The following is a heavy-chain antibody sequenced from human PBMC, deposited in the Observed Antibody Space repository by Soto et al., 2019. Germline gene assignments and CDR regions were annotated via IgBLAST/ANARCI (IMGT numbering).Heavy chain of an antibody. CDR3: ARDSSGYSGYDNPYFHYGMDV. Sequence: GGSLRLSCAASGFTFSSYAMHWVRQAPGKGLEWVAVISYDGSNKYYADSGKGRFTISRDNSKNTLYLQMNSLRAEDTAVYYCARDSSGYSGYDNPYFHYGMDVWDQGTTVAASS. D-gene: IGHD5-12*01. CDR1: GFTFSSYA. J-gene: IGHJ6*02. V-gene: IGHV3-30-3*01. CDR2: ISYDGSNK.